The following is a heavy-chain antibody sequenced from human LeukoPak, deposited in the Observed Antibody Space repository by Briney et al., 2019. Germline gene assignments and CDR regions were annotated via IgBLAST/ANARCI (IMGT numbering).Heavy chain of an antibody. V-gene: IGHV4-34*01. CDR1: GGSFSGYY. CDR2: INHSGST. Sequence: SETLSLTCAVYGGSFSGYYWSWIRQPPGKRLEWIGEINHSGSTNYNPSLKSRVTISVDTSKNQFSLKLSSVTAADTPVYYCARVGEGRGIYYYGSGSYFDWFDPWGQGTLVTVSS. J-gene: IGHJ5*02. D-gene: IGHD3-10*01. CDR3: ARVGEGRGIYYYGSGSYFDWFDP.